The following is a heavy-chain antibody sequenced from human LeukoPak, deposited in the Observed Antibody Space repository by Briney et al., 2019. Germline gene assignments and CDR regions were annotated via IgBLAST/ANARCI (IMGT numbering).Heavy chain of an antibody. D-gene: IGHD6-6*01. J-gene: IGHJ6*03. V-gene: IGHV3-11*04. CDR3: ARVQLVDYYYYSYMDV. Sequence: GGSLRLSCAASGFTFSDYYMSWIRQAPGKGLEWVSYISSSGSTIYYADSVKGRFTISRDHSKNTLYLQMNSLRTEDTAVYYCARVQLVDYYYYSYMDVWGKGTTVTVSS. CDR1: GFTFSDYY. CDR2: ISSSGSTI.